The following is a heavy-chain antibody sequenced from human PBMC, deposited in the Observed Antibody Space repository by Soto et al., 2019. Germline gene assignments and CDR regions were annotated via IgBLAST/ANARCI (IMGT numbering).Heavy chain of an antibody. Sequence: QVQLVQSGAEVKKPGSSVKVSCKASGGTFSSYAISWVRQAPGQGLEWMGGITPIFGTANYAQKFQGRVTITADKSTSTAYMELSSLRSEDTAVYYCARGTVGCSGGSCYPYYFDYWGQGTLVTVSS. D-gene: IGHD2-15*01. J-gene: IGHJ4*02. CDR2: ITPIFGTA. CDR3: ARGTVGCSGGSCYPYYFDY. V-gene: IGHV1-69*06. CDR1: GGTFSSYA.